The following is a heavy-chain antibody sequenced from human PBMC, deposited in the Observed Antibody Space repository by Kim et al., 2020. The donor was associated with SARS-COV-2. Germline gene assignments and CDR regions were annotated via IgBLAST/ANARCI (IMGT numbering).Heavy chain of an antibody. CDR3: ARDRGSSSSEPRFDP. J-gene: IGHJ5*02. Sequence: SETLSLTCTVSGYSISSGYYWGWIRQPPGTGLEWIGSIYHSGSTYYNPSLKSRVTISVDTSKNQFSLKLSSVTAADTAVYYCARDRGSSSSEPRFDPWGQGTLVTVSS. CDR2: IYHSGST. D-gene: IGHD6-6*01. V-gene: IGHV4-38-2*02. CDR1: GYSISSGYY.